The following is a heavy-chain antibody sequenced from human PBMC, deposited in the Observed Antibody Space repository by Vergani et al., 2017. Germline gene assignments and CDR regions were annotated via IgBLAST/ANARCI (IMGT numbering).Heavy chain of an antibody. D-gene: IGHD5-24*01. Sequence: EVQLLESGGGLVQPGGPLRLSCAASGFTFSSYAMSWVRQAPGKGLEWVSAISGSGGSTYYADSVKGRFTISRDNSKNALYLQMKSLIAEDTAVYYCARDSAALMAASLYNWFDPWGQGTLVTVSS. V-gene: IGHV3-23*01. CDR3: ARDSAALMAASLYNWFDP. CDR1: GFTFSSYA. CDR2: ISGSGGST. J-gene: IGHJ5*02.